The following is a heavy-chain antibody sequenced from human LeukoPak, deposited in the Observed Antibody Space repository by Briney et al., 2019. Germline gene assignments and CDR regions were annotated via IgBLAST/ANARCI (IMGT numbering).Heavy chain of an antibody. CDR3: TRNRVGVLQWLSRWDAFDI. CDR1: GYTFSTSW. CDR2: IYPGDSDT. V-gene: IGHV5-51*01. D-gene: IGHD3-3*01. J-gene: IGHJ3*02. Sequence: GKLLKISCKASGYTFSTSWIGCVRQTPGKGLEWMEIIYPGDSDTRSSPSFQGQVTISVHRSITTAYLQSSSLKPSDTAMYYCTRNRVGVLQWLSRWDAFDIWGQGTMATVST.